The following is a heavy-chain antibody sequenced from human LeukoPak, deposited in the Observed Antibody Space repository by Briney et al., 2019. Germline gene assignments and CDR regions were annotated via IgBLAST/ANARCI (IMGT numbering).Heavy chain of an antibody. CDR1: GGSISSYY. CDR3: ARQGSSGWYIGAFDI. D-gene: IGHD6-19*01. CDR2: IYTSGST. Sequence: SETLSLTCTVSGGSISSYYWSWIRQPAGKGLEWIGGIYTSGSTNYNPSLKSRVTISLDTSKNQFSLKLSSVTAADTAVYYCARQGSSGWYIGAFDIWGQGTMVTVSS. V-gene: IGHV4-4*07. J-gene: IGHJ3*02.